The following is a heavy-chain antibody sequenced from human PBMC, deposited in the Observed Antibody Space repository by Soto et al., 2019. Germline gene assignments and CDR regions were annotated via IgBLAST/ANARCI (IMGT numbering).Heavy chain of an antibody. J-gene: IGHJ2*01. CDR2: VYYSGST. CDR3: ARMSYFYDKWYFGL. V-gene: IGHV4-30-4*01. D-gene: IGHD3-22*01. Sequence: QLQESGPGLVMPSQTLSLTCTVSGASINNNDYYWSWIRQTPGKGLGWIGYVYYSGSTDYIPFLKSRLSMSIDKSQNQCTLKLNSVAAADTATYYCARMSYFYDKWYFGLWGRGTLVTVSS. CDR1: GASINNNDYY.